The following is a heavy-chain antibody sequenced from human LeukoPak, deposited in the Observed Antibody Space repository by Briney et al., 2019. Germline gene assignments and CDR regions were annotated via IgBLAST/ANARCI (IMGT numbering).Heavy chain of an antibody. V-gene: IGHV4-31*03. Sequence: SETLSLTCTVSGGSISSVGYYWNWIRQHPGKGLEWIGYIYYSGSTYYNPSLRSRVTISVDTSENQFSLKLTSVTAADTAVYYCANGGAYCGGDCYLPAFDYWGQGTLATVSS. CDR3: ANGGAYCGGDCYLPAFDY. D-gene: IGHD2-21*02. J-gene: IGHJ4*02. CDR1: GGSISSVGYY. CDR2: IYYSGST.